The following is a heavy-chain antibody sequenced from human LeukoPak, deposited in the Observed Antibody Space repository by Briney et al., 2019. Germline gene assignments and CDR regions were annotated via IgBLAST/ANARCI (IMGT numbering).Heavy chain of an antibody. D-gene: IGHD3-22*01. J-gene: IGHJ4*02. V-gene: IGHV4-4*07. CDR2: IYTSGST. Sequence: SETLSLTCTVSGYSISSGYYWGWIRQPAGKGLEWIGRIYTSGSTNYNPSLKSRVTMSVDTSKNQFSLKLSSVTAADTAVYYCARDYDSSGYYNYWGQGTLVTVSS. CDR1: GYSISSGYY. CDR3: ARDYDSSGYYNY.